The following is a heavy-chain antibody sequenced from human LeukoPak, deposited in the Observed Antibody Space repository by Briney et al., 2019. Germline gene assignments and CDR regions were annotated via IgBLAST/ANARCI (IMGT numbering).Heavy chain of an antibody. V-gene: IGHV3-9*01. CDR1: GFTFDDYA. J-gene: IGHJ4*02. CDR3: AKSKFSITMIVVAIDY. Sequence: GRSLRLSCAAPGFTFDDYAMHWVRQAPGKGLEWVSGISWNSGSIGYADSVKGRFTISRDNAKNSLYLQMNSLRAEDTALYYCAKSKFSITMIVVAIDYWGQGTLVTVSS. D-gene: IGHD3-22*01. CDR2: ISWNSGSI.